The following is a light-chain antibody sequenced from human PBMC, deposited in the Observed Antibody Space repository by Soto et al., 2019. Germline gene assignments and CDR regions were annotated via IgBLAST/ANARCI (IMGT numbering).Light chain of an antibody. CDR3: QHGYVSPYN. CDR2: SAS. CDR1: QDINVY. Sequence: IQMTQSASSVSTSIRDTCTITCRASQDINVYLNWYQQKPGAVPKLLIYSASSLHSGVPSKFTGSGSETDFTLPIRSLQTEYFATYYCQHGYVSPYNFGQGT. J-gene: IGKJ2*01. V-gene: IGKV1-39*01.